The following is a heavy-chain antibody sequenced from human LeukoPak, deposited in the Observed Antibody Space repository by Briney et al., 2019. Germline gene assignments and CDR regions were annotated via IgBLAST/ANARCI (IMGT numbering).Heavy chain of an antibody. CDR2: ISGSGGGT. CDR3: AKRPYGSGSYSGAHFDY. Sequence: GGSLRLSCAASGFTFSSYAMSWVRQAPGKGLEWVSAISGSGGGTYYADSVKGRFTISRDNSKNTLYLQMNSLRAEDTAVYYCAKRPYGSGSYSGAHFDYWGQGTLVTVSS. V-gene: IGHV3-23*01. D-gene: IGHD3-10*01. J-gene: IGHJ4*02. CDR1: GFTFSSYA.